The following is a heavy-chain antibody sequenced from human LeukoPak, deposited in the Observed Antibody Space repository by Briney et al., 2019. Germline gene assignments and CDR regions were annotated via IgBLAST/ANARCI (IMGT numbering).Heavy chain of an antibody. J-gene: IGHJ4*02. CDR1: GGSFSGYY. Sequence: SETLSLTCAVYGGSFSGYYWSWIRQPPGKGLEWIGEINHSGSTNYNPSLKSRVTISVDTSKNQFSLKLSSVTAADTAVYHCARGLGQWLGSYFDYWGQGTLVTVSS. CDR2: INHSGST. V-gene: IGHV4-34*01. D-gene: IGHD6-19*01. CDR3: ARGLGQWLGSYFDY.